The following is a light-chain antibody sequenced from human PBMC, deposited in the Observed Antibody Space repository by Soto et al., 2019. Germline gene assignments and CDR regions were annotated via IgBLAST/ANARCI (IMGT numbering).Light chain of an antibody. V-gene: IGLV1-47*01. CDR1: TSNIGSYP. J-gene: IGLJ2*01. Sequence: QSALDQPPSASGTPGQRVTISCSGSTSNIGSYPVYWYQQFPGMAPKVLIYSNNQRSSGVPDRFSGSKSGTSASLAISGLRSEDEADYYCATWDDSLSARVVFGGGTKVTVL. CDR2: SNN. CDR3: ATWDDSLSARVV.